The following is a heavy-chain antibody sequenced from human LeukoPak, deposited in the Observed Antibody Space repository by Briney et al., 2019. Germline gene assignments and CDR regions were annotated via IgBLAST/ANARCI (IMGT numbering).Heavy chain of an antibody. CDR1: GFTFSSYS. CDR2: ISSSSSYI. J-gene: IGHJ3*02. Sequence: GGSLRLSCAASGFTFSSYSMNWVRQAPGKGLEWVSSISSSSSYIYYADSVKGRFTISRDNAKNSLYLQMNSLRAEDTAVYYCARVRVGAAAIDAFDIWGQGTMVTVSS. D-gene: IGHD6-13*01. V-gene: IGHV3-21*01. CDR3: ARVRVGAAAIDAFDI.